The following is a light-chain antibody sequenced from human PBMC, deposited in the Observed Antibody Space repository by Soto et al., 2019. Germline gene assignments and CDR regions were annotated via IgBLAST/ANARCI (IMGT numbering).Light chain of an antibody. Sequence: DIQMTQSPSSLSASIGDRITVTCRASQGIRNAVAWYQKKPGRAPERLMYSVYILQSGAPSRFSGSGSGTEFNLTITSPLPEDFATYYCLKHDSHPYSFGQGTKLE. V-gene: IGKV1-17*01. CDR1: QGIRNA. J-gene: IGKJ2*03. CDR2: SVY. CDR3: LKHDSHPYS.